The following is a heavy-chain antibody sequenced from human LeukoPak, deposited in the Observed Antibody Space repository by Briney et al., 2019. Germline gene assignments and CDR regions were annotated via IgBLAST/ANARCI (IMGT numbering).Heavy chain of an antibody. CDR2: ISSSGSTI. V-gene: IGHV3-11*01. J-gene: IGHJ3*02. CDR1: GFTFSNYA. CDR3: ARVGTYCSGGSCYSGGAFDI. Sequence: GGSLRLSCAASGFTFSNYAMSWVRQVPGKGLEWVSYISSSGSTIYYADSVKGRFTISRDNAKNSLYLQMNSLRAEDTAVYYCARVGTYCSGGSCYSGGAFDIWGQGTMVTVSS. D-gene: IGHD2-15*01.